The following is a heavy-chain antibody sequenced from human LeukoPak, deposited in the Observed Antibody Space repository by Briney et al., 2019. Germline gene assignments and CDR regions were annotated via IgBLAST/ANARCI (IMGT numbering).Heavy chain of an antibody. CDR1: GFTFSSCG. J-gene: IGHJ6*03. CDR2: ISSSSNYI. Sequence: GGSLRLSCAASGFTFSSCGMNWVRQAPGKGLEWVSCISSSSNYIYYADSVKGRFTISRENAKNSLYLQMNSLSAEDTAVYYCARELLTYSNHKLGHYMDVWGKGTTVTVSS. D-gene: IGHD4-11*01. CDR3: ARELLTYSNHKLGHYMDV. V-gene: IGHV3-21*01.